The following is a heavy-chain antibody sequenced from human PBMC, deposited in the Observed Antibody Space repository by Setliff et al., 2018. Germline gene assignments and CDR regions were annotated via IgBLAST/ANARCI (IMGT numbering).Heavy chain of an antibody. Sequence: SETLSLTCTVSGGSVSSGSYYWSWIRQPAGKGLEWIGRLYTGGSTNYNPALKSRVCFSADASKNHFSLKLNDVTAADTAVYYCARAGDRGLGGMDVWGQGTTVTVSS. V-gene: IGHV4-61*02. D-gene: IGHD7-27*01. CDR1: GGSVSSGSYY. J-gene: IGHJ6*02. CDR3: ARAGDRGLGGMDV. CDR2: LYTGGST.